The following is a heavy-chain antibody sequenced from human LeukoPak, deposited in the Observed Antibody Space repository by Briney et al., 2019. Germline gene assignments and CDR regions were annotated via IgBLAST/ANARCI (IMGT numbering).Heavy chain of an antibody. CDR2: IYHSGST. V-gene: IGHV4-30-2*01. Sequence: SETLSLTCTASGGSISSSSYSWSWIRQPPGKGLEWIGYIYHSGSTYYNPSLKSRVTISVDRSKNQFSLKLSSVTAADTAVYYCASGDGAAAGTSTWGQGTLVTVSS. D-gene: IGHD6-13*01. CDR3: ASGDGAAAGTST. CDR1: GGSISSSSYS. J-gene: IGHJ5*02.